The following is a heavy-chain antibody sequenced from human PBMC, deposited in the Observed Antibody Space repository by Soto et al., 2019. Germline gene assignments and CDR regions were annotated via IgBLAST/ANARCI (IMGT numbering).Heavy chain of an antibody. CDR3: AKDMGTTRYYYYGMDV. J-gene: IGHJ6*02. CDR2: ISYDGSNK. V-gene: IGHV3-30*18. CDR1: EFTFSSYG. Sequence: PGGSLRLSCAASEFTFSSYGMHWVRQAPGKGLEWVAVISYDGSNKYYADSVKGRFTISRDNSKNTLYLQMNSLRAEDTAVYYCAKDMGTTRYYYYGMDVWGQGTTVTVSS. D-gene: IGHD4-17*01.